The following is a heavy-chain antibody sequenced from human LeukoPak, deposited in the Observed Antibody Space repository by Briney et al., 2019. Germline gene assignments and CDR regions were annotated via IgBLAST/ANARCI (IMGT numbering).Heavy chain of an antibody. J-gene: IGHJ3*02. CDR3: ARAGEGLLAYSFDI. D-gene: IGHD1-26*01. CDR2: INSDGSGT. CDR1: GFTFSSNW. V-gene: IGHV3-74*01. Sequence: GGSLRLSCAASGFTFSSNWMHWVRQGPGKGLVWVSRINSDGSGTSYADSVKGRFTISRDNGKNTLYLQMNSLRAEDTAVYYCARAGEGLLAYSFDIWGQGTMVTVSS.